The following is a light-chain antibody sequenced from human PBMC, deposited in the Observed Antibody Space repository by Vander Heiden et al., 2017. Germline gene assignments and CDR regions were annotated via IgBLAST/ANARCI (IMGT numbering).Light chain of an antibody. Sequence: QSALTQPASVSGSPGQSLTISCTGTSSYVGDYNSVSWYPQHPGKAPKIIIYDVSNRPSVVSKRFSGSKSGNTASLSISGLQAEDEADYYCSSYTSSSTLVFGGGTKLTVL. CDR1: SSYVGDYNS. V-gene: IGLV2-14*03. J-gene: IGLJ3*02. CDR2: DVS. CDR3: SSYTSSSTLV.